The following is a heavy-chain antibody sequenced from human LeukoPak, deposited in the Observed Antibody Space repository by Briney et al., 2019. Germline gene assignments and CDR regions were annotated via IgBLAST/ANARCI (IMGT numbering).Heavy chain of an antibody. Sequence: ASVEVSCKTSGYWLTGFFIHWVRQAPGQGLEWMGSVSPNNGGTSYAQRFQGRVNMTSDTSTRTAYLQLSGLRFDDTAVYYCATLLWFGDFDYWGQGTPVTVS. V-gene: IGHV1-2*02. D-gene: IGHD3-10*01. CDR1: GYWLTGFF. CDR3: ATLLWFGDFDY. CDR2: VSPNNGGT. J-gene: IGHJ4*02.